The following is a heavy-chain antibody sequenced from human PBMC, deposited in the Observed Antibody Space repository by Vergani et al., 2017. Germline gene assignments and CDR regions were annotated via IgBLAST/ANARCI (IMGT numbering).Heavy chain of an antibody. V-gene: IGHV4-61*02. Sequence: QVQLQESGPGLVKPSQTLSLTCTVSGGPISSGSYYWSWIRQPAGKGLEWIGRIYTSGSTNYNPSLKSRVTMSVDTSKNQFSLKLSSVTAADTAVYYCARDRARTAYCSSTSCHDYYYMDVWDKGTTVTVSS. CDR1: GGPISSGSYY. J-gene: IGHJ6*03. CDR2: IYTSGST. CDR3: ARDRARTAYCSSTSCHDYYYMDV. D-gene: IGHD2-2*01.